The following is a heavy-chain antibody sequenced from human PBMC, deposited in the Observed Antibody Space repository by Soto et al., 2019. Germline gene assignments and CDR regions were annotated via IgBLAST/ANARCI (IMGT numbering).Heavy chain of an antibody. D-gene: IGHD3-10*01. J-gene: IGHJ4*02. CDR1: GYTFTSYA. CDR2: MNPNSGNT. V-gene: IGHV1-8*01. Sequence: QVQLVQSGAEVKKPGASVKVSCKASGYTFTSYAINWVRQATGQGLEWMGWMNPNSGNTGYAQKFQGRVTMTRNTSISTAYMELSSLRSEDTAVYYCARSRRGPVSYYFDYWGQGTLVTVSS. CDR3: ARSRRGPVSYYFDY.